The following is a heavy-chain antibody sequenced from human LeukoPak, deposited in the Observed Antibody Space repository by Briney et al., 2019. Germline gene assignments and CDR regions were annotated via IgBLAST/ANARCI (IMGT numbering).Heavy chain of an antibody. D-gene: IGHD2-2*02. V-gene: IGHV1-2*02. J-gene: IGHJ4*02. Sequence: ASVKVSCKASGYTFTGYYMHWVRQAPGQGVEWMGWINPNSGGTNYAKKFQGRVTMTRDTSISTAYMELSRLRSDDTAVYYCARRQIYCSSTSCYIKNWGQGTLVTVSS. CDR1: GYTFTGYY. CDR2: INPNSGGT. CDR3: ARRQIYCSSTSCYIKN.